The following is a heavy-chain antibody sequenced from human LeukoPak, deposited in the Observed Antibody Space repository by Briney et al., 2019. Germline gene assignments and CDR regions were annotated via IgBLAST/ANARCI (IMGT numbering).Heavy chain of an antibody. J-gene: IGHJ4*02. CDR3: ARIDSSGYLSSDY. CDR1: GFTVSRKY. Sequence: GGSLRLSCAASGFTVSRKYMTWVRQAPGKGLEWVAYISSGSSITHYADSVKGRFTISRDNAKNSVYLQMNSLRAEDTAVYYCARIDSSGYLSSDYWGQGTLVTVSS. CDR2: ISSGSSIT. V-gene: IGHV3-48*01. D-gene: IGHD3-22*01.